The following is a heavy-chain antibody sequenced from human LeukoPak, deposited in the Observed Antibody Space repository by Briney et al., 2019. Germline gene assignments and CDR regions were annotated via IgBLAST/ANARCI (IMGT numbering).Heavy chain of an antibody. CDR3: ARAWNFDY. D-gene: IGHD5-12*01. Sequence: GESLKIFRKGSGYSFTYYWIGWVRQMPGKGLSYMGIINPVDSDTRYGPSFQGQDTNSADKSISTGYLQWSSLKASDTAIYYGARAWNFDYWGQGTLVTVSS. V-gene: IGHV5-51*01. CDR1: GYSFTYYW. CDR2: INPVDSDT. J-gene: IGHJ4*02.